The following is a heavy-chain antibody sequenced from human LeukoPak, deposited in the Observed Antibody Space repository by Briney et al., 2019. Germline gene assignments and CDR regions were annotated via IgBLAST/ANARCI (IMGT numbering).Heavy chain of an antibody. Sequence: GRSLRLSCAASGFTFSSYGMHWVRQAPGKGLEWVAVISYDGSDKYSADSVKGRFTISRDNSKNTLYLQMNSLRAEDTAVYYCAKNAHYQGYSYGGIDYWGQGTLVTVSS. D-gene: IGHD5-18*01. CDR2: ISYDGSDK. V-gene: IGHV3-30*18. CDR3: AKNAHYQGYSYGGIDY. CDR1: GFTFSSYG. J-gene: IGHJ4*02.